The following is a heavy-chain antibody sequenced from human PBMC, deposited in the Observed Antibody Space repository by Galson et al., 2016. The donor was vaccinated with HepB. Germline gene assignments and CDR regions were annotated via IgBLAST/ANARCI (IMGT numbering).Heavy chain of an antibody. Sequence: SVKVSCKASGYTFISFGISWVRQAPGQGLEWMGWISGDNGNTKYARNLQGRVTMTTDTSANTAYMELRSLRTDDTAVYYCATDWLVGIYKFDDWGQGTLVSVSA. CDR2: ISGDNGNT. J-gene: IGHJ4*02. CDR3: ATDWLVGIYKFDD. D-gene: IGHD1-26*01. V-gene: IGHV1-18*01. CDR1: GYTFISFG.